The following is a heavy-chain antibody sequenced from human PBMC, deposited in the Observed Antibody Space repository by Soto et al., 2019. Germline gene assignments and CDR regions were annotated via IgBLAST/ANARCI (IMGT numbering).Heavy chain of an antibody. J-gene: IGHJ4*02. CDR1: GYSFTSYW. Sequence: PGESLKISCKGSGYSFTSYWIGWVRQMPGKGLEWMGIIYPGDSDTRYSPSFQGQVTISADKSISTAYLQWSSLKASDTAMYYCARTGEVAGKGKEYFDYWGQGTLVTVSS. CDR3: ARTGEVAGKGKEYFDY. CDR2: IYPGDSDT. D-gene: IGHD6-19*01. V-gene: IGHV5-51*01.